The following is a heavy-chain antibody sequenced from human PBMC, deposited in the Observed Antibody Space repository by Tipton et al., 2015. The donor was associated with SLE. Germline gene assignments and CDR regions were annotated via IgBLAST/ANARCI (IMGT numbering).Heavy chain of an antibody. Sequence: LRLSCTVSGGSISSYYWSWIRQPPGKGLEWIGYIYYSGSTNYNPSLKSRVTISVDTSKNQFSLKLSSVTAADTAVYYCARHDMEQWYAFDIWGQGTMVTVSS. V-gene: IGHV4-59*08. CDR2: IYYSGST. CDR3: ARHDMEQWYAFDI. D-gene: IGHD6-19*01. CDR1: GGSISSYY. J-gene: IGHJ3*02.